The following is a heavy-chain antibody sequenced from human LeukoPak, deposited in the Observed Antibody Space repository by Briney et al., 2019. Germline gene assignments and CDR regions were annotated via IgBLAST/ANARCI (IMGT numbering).Heavy chain of an antibody. Sequence: GGSLPLSCAASGFTFSSYGMHWVRQAPGKGLEWMAVIWYDGSNKYYADSVKGRFTISRDNSKNTLYLQMNSLRAEDTAVYYCARARTGYSSSWYLDCWGQGTLVTVSS. D-gene: IGHD6-13*01. V-gene: IGHV3-33*01. J-gene: IGHJ4*02. CDR2: IWYDGSNK. CDR1: GFTFSSYG. CDR3: ARARTGYSSSWYLDC.